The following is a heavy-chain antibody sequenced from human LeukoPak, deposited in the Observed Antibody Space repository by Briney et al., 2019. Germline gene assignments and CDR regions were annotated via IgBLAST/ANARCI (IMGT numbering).Heavy chain of an antibody. Sequence: GGSLRLSCAASGFTFGSYGLHWVRQAPGKGLEWVAVISYDGSYKYYADSVKGRFTISRDKSKNTLYLQMNSLTAEDTAVYYCASGNYYDSSYWGQGTLVTVSS. CDR3: ASGNYYDSSY. CDR2: ISYDGSYK. D-gene: IGHD3-22*01. V-gene: IGHV3-30*03. J-gene: IGHJ4*02. CDR1: GFTFGSYG.